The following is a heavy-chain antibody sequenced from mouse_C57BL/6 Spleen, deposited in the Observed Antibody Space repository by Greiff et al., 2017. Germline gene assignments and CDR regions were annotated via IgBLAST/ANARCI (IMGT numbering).Heavy chain of an antibody. CDR1: GYTFTSYW. V-gene: IGHV1-52*01. CDR2: IDPSDSET. Sequence: QVHVKQPGAELVRPGSSVKLSCKASGYTFTSYWMHWVKQRPIQGLEWIGNIDPSDSETHYNQKFKDKATLTVDKSSSTAYMQLSSLTSEDSAVYYCARSEEGLRAMDYWGQGTSVTVSS. J-gene: IGHJ4*01. CDR3: ARSEEGLRAMDY. D-gene: IGHD2-2*01.